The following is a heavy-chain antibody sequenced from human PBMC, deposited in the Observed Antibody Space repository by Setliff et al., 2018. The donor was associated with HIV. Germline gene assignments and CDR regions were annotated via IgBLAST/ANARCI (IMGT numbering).Heavy chain of an antibody. Sequence: SETLPLTCTVSGGSISTYYWSWIRQPAGKGLEWIGHIYTSGSTNYNPALKSRVAVSVDAAKNQFSLKVNSVTATDTAVYFCLRLYRGSSTEEKSDLWGQGILVTVSS. J-gene: IGHJ4*02. CDR1: GGSISTYY. V-gene: IGHV4-4*07. CDR2: IYTSGST. CDR3: LRLYRGSSTEEKSDL. D-gene: IGHD4-4*01.